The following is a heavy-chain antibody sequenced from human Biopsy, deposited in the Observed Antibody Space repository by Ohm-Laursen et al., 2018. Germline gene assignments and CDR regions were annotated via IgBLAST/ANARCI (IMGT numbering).Heavy chain of an antibody. J-gene: IGHJ3*02. V-gene: IGHV3-30*18. CDR1: GFGFYA. D-gene: IGHD6-19*01. CDR2: SPFDGSNK. Sequence: SLRLSCAASGFGFYAMHWVRQPPGQGLGWLGVSPFDGSNKFYAESVRGRFTISRDRSRDTLYLQMNCLTNEDTALYDFAKDGGQWLGGAFDIWGHGTMVIVAS. CDR3: AKDGGQWLGGAFDI.